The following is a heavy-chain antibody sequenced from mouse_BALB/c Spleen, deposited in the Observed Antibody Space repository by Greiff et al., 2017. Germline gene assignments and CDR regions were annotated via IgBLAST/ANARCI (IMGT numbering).Heavy chain of an antibody. CDR3: TRGGDSSGWNY. D-gene: IGHD3-3*01. V-gene: IGHV1S127*01. CDR1: GYTFTSYW. J-gene: IGHJ2*01. Sequence: VQLQQPGAELVKPGASVKMSCKASGYTFTSYWMHWVKQRPGQGLEWIGVIDPSDSYTSYNQKFKGKATLTVDTSSSTAYMQLSSLTSEDSAVYYCTRGGDSSGWNYWGQGTTLTVSS. CDR2: IDPSDSYT.